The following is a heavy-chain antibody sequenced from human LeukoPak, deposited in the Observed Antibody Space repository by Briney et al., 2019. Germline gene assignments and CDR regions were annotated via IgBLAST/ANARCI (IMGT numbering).Heavy chain of an antibody. Sequence: LSLTXXVSGGSXXSYYWSWIRQPAGKGLEWIGRIYTSGSTNYNPSLKSRVTMSVDTSKNQFSLKLSSVTAADTAVYYCARDQFGSPDYWGQGTLVTVSS. CDR3: ARDQFGSPDY. J-gene: IGHJ4*02. V-gene: IGHV4-4*07. D-gene: IGHD3-10*01. CDR2: IYTSGST. CDR1: GGSXXSYY.